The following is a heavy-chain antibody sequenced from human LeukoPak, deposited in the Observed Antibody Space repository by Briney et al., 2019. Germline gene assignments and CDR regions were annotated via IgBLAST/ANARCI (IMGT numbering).Heavy chain of an antibody. D-gene: IGHD2-2*01. CDR1: GGSISTYY. CDR2: IYYSGTT. Sequence: SETLSLTCTVSGGSISTYYWNWIRQPPGKGLEWIGYIYYSGTTNYNPSLKSRVSMSVDTSKNQFSLKLSSVTAADTAVYYCARALVVVPAAGSYYYYMDVWGKGTTVTVSS. J-gene: IGHJ6*03. V-gene: IGHV4-59*12. CDR3: ARALVVVPAAGSYYYYMDV.